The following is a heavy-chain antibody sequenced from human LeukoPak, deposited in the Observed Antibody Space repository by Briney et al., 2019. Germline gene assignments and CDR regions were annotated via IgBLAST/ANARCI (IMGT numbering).Heavy chain of an antibody. V-gene: IGHV3-11*01. D-gene: IGHD2-2*02. CDR1: GFIFSDYY. CDR3: ARGYCSSTSCYTGAFHI. Sequence: PGGSLRLSCAASGFIFSDYYMSWIRQAPGKGLEWVSYISSSGYTIYYADSVKGRFTISRDNAKNSLYLQMNSLRAEDTAVYYCARGYCSSTSCYTGAFHIWGQGTMVTVSS. J-gene: IGHJ3*02. CDR2: ISSSGYTI.